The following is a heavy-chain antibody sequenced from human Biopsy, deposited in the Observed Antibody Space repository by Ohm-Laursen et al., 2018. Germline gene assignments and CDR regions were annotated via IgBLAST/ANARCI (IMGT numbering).Heavy chain of an antibody. D-gene: IGHD2/OR15-2a*01. J-gene: IGHJ6*02. CDR3: ARATNSTGWPYYYFYGMDV. V-gene: IGHV4-59*01. CDR1: GGSFSGYY. CDR2: IYYSGST. Sequence: GTLSLTCAVYGGSFSGYYWSWTRQTPGKGLEWIGYIYYSGSTNYNPSLKSRVTISVDTSKNQFSLRLNSVTAADTAVYYCARATNSTGWPYYYFYGMDVWGQGTTVTVSS.